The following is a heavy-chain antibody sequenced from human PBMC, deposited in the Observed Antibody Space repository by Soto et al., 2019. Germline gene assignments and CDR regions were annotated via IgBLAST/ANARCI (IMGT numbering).Heavy chain of an antibody. CDR1: GNSISTHY. Sequence: QVHLQESGPGLVKPSGTLSLTCSVSGNSISTHYWNWIRQPDGRGLEWIGRLYTSGSTNYNPSLKRRDTMSLDTAKNQCSLTLSSVTAADTAVYYCATEKMGTVTPYYFDHWGQGARVTVAS. V-gene: IGHV4-4*07. CDR2: LYTSGST. D-gene: IGHD4-17*01. J-gene: IGHJ4*02. CDR3: ATEKMGTVTPYYFDH.